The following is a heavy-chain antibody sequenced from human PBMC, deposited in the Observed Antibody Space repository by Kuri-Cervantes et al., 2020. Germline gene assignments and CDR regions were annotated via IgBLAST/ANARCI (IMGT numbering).Heavy chain of an antibody. CDR3: ARVPMVQGYDAFDI. V-gene: IGHV1-46*01. D-gene: IGHD3-10*01. J-gene: IGHJ3*02. CDR2: INPSGGST. CDR1: GYTFTSYD. Sequence: ASVKVSCKASGYTFTSYDINWVRQAPGQGLEWMGIINPSGGSTSYAQKFQGRVTMTRDTSTSTVYMELSSLRSEDTAVYYCARVPMVQGYDAFDIWGQGTMVTV.